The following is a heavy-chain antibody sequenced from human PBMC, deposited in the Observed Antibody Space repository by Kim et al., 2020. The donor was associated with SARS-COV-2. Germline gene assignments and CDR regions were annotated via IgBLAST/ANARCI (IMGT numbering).Heavy chain of an antibody. Sequence: GGSLRLSCAASGFTFSSYAMHWVRQAPGKGLEWVAVISYDGSNKYYADSVKGRFTISRDNSKNTLYLQMNSLRAEDTAVYYCASGLGGRYYYFDYWGQGTLVTVSS. J-gene: IGHJ4*02. CDR3: ASGLGGRYYYFDY. CDR2: ISYDGSNK. CDR1: GFTFSSYA. V-gene: IGHV3-30-3*01. D-gene: IGHD3-10*01.